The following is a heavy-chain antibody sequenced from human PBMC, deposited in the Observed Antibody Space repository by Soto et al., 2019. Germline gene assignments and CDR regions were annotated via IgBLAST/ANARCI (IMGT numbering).Heavy chain of an antibody. V-gene: IGHV3-30*18. CDR2: ISYDGSSK. CDR3: AKQALGPTVFDS. J-gene: IGHJ4*02. Sequence: QVQLVESGGGVVQPGRSLRLSCAASGFTFSSFGIHWVRQAPGMGLEWVSTISYDGSSKFYANSVKGRFTISRDNFKNTLYLQMNSLIAEDTAVYYCAKQALGPTVFDSWGQGTLVTVSS. D-gene: IGHD1-26*01. CDR1: GFTFSSFG.